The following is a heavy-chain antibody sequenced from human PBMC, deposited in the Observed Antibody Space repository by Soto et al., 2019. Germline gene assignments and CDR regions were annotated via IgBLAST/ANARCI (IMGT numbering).Heavy chain of an antibody. Sequence: SGPTLVNPTQTLTLTCTFSGLSLTTSGVRVNWIRQPPGKALEWLARIDWDDDKFYSTSLKTRLTISRDTSKNQVVLIMTDMDPVDTATYFWAQIPIVGAPRWGQGTLVTVSS. CDR1: GLSLTTSGVR. J-gene: IGHJ4*01. V-gene: IGHV2-70*04. CDR2: IDWDDDK. CDR3: AQIPIVGAPR. D-gene: IGHD1-26*01.